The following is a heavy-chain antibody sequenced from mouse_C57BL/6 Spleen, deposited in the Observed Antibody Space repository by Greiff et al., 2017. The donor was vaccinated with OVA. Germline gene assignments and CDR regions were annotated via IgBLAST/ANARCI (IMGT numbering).Heavy chain of an antibody. CDR3: ARVNWDGYAMDY. Sequence: VQLQQSGAELVKPGASVKISCKASGYAFSSYWMNWVKQRPGKGLEWIGQIYPGDGDTNYNGKFKGKATLTADKSSSTAYMQRSSLTSEDSAVYFCARVNWDGYAMDYWGQGTSVTVPS. V-gene: IGHV1-80*01. J-gene: IGHJ4*01. D-gene: IGHD4-1*01. CDR2: IYPGDGDT. CDR1: GYAFSSYW.